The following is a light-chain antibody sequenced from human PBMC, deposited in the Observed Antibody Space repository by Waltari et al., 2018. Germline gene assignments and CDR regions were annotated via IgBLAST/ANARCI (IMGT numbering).Light chain of an antibody. Sequence: QSALTQSASASGSPGQSITISCTGASSDVGGYNYVSWYQQHPGKAPKVMIYAVSKRPSGVSNRFSGFKSGNTASLTISGLQAEDEADYYCSSYTTSSTVVFGGGTKVTVL. CDR3: SSYTTSSTVV. CDR2: AVS. J-gene: IGLJ2*01. CDR1: SSDVGGYNY. V-gene: IGLV2-14*01.